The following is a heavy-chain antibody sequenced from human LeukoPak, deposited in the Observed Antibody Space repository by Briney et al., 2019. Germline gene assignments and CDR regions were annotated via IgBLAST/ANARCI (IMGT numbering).Heavy chain of an antibody. J-gene: IGHJ4*02. CDR3: AKKMGSSAYGPIDY. V-gene: IGHV3-23*01. Sequence: GGSLRLSCAASGFTFSSSAMSWVRQAPGKGLEWVSVISGSGDSTYYADSVKGRSTISRDNSKNTLYLQLNSLRADDTAVYYCAKKMGSSAYGPIDYWGQGTLVTVSS. CDR1: GFTFSSSA. CDR2: ISGSGDST. D-gene: IGHD3-22*01.